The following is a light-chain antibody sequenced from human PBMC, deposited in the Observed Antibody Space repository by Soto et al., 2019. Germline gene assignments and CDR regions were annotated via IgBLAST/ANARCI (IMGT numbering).Light chain of an antibody. CDR3: GAWDSSLGVV. CDR1: SSNIGSNY. CDR2: ENN. J-gene: IGLJ2*01. V-gene: IGLV1-51*02. Sequence: QSVLTQPPSVSAAPGQKVTISCSGSSSNIGSNYVSWYQQLPGTAPKLPIYENNKRTSGSPDRFSGSKSGTSATLGITGLQTGDEADYYCGAWDSSLGVVFGGGTKLTVL.